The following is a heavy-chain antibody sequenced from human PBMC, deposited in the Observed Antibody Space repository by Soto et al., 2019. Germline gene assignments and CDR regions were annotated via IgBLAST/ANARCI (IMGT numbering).Heavy chain of an antibody. CDR2: IYPGDSDT. CDR1: GYSFASYW. J-gene: IGHJ5*01. D-gene: IGHD6-13*01. V-gene: IGHV5-51*01. Sequence: EVQLVQSGAEVRKPGESLKISCKGSGYSFASYWIGWVRQMPGKGLEWMGIIYPGDSDTRYRPSFQGQVTISADKSISTAYLQWSSLKASDTAMYYCARIPMAAPGHPGPWFDSWGQGTLVTVSS. CDR3: ARIPMAAPGHPGPWFDS.